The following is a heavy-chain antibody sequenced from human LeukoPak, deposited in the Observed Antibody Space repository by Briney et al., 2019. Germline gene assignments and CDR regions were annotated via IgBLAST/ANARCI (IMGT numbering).Heavy chain of an antibody. D-gene: IGHD2-15*01. CDR2: INPNSGGT. CDR3: ARDDCSGGSCYSSFDY. Sequence: ASVKVSCKASGYTFTGYYMHWVRQAPGQGLEWMGWINPNSGGTNYAQKFQGRVTMTRDTSISTAYMELSGLRSDDTAVYYCARDDCSGGSCYSSFDYWGQGTLVTVSS. CDR1: GYTFTGYY. V-gene: IGHV1-2*02. J-gene: IGHJ4*02.